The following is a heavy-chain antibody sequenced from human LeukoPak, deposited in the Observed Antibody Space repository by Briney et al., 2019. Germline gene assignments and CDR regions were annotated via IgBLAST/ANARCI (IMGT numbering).Heavy chain of an antibody. V-gene: IGHV3-21*01. CDR2: ISSSSSYI. J-gene: IGHJ4*02. CDR3: ARGVVVTAIRDY. Sequence: GGSLRLSCAASGFTFSSYSMNWVRQAPGKGLEWVSSISSSSSYIYYADSVKGRFTISRDNAKNSLYLQMNSLRAEDTAVYYCARGVVVTAIRDYWGQGTLVTVSS. CDR1: GFTFSSYS. D-gene: IGHD2-21*02.